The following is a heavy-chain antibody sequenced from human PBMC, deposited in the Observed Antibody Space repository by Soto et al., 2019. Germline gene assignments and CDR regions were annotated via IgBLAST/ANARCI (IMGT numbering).Heavy chain of an antibody. J-gene: IGHJ4*02. CDR3: AGDHMEGYYDSSGYLDY. CDR2: ISAYNGNT. CDR1: GYTFTSYG. Sequence: ASVKVSCKASGYTFTSYGISWVPQAPGEGLEWMGWISAYNGNTNYAKKLQGRVPMTTDTSTSTAYMALRRLRSDDTAVYYFAGDHMEGYYDSSGYLDYWGQGTLVTVSS. V-gene: IGHV1-18*01. D-gene: IGHD3-22*01.